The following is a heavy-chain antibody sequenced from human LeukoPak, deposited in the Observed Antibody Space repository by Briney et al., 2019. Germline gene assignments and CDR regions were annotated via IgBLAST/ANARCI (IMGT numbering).Heavy chain of an antibody. CDR2: IYYSGST. V-gene: IGHV4-59*08. J-gene: IGHJ4*02. Sequence: PSETLSLTCTVSGGSISSYYWSWIRQPPGKGLEWIGYIYYSGSTNYNPSLKSRVTISVDTSKNQFSLKLSSVTAADTAVYYCARHETMVRGAPPYYFDYWGQGTLVTVSS. CDR3: ARHETMVRGAPPYYFDY. D-gene: IGHD3-10*01. CDR1: GGSISSYY.